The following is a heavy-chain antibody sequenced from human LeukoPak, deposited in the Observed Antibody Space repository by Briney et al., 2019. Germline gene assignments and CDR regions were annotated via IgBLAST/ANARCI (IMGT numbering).Heavy chain of an antibody. CDR2: FYDSGNT. CDR3: ARGKSRGSHIDY. Sequence: SETLSLTCTVSGYSISSGYYWGWSRPPPGKGLEGIGIFYDSGNTYYNPSLKSRVTISGDTSKNQFSLKVRSVTAADTAVYFCARGKSRGSHIDYWGQGTLVTVSS. J-gene: IGHJ4*02. CDR1: GYSISSGYY. V-gene: IGHV4-38-2*02. D-gene: IGHD1-26*01.